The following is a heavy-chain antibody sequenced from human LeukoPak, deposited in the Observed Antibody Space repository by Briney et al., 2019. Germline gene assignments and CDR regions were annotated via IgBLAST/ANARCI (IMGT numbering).Heavy chain of an antibody. CDR3: ARVNSISRDAFDI. CDR1: GYSISSGYY. D-gene: IGHD6-13*01. CDR2: IYHSGST. J-gene: IGHJ3*02. Sequence: SETLSLTCTVSGYSISSGYYWAWIRQPPGKGLEWIGSIYHSGSTYYNPSLKSRVTISVDTSKNQFSLKLSSLTAADTAVFYCARVNSISRDAFDIWGQGTMVTVSS. V-gene: IGHV4-38-2*02.